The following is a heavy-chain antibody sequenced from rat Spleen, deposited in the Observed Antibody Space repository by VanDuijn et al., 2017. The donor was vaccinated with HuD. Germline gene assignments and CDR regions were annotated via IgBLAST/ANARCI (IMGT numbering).Heavy chain of an antibody. CDR3: ARHVTYYGYEDY. CDR2: ITSGGSNT. Sequence: EVQLVESGGGLVQPGRSLKLSCAASGFTFSPFAMAWVRQAPKKGLEWVATITSGGSNTYYPDSVKGRFTISRDNAKSTLYLQMDSLRSEDTATYYCARHVTYYGYEDYWGQGVMVTVSS. V-gene: IGHV5-7*01. J-gene: IGHJ2*01. D-gene: IGHD1-9*01. CDR1: GFTFSPFA.